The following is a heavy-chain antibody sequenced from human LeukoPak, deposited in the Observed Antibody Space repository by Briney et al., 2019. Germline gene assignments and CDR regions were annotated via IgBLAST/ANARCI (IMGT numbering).Heavy chain of an antibody. CDR3: ARYDYYYYYGMDV. V-gene: IGHV4-34*01. Sequence: LETLSLTCAVYGGSFSGYYWSWIRQPPGKGLEWIGEINHSGSTNYNPSLKSRVTISVDTSKNQFSLKLSSVTAADTAVYYCARYDYYYYYGMDVWGKGTTVTVSS. CDR2: INHSGST. J-gene: IGHJ6*04. D-gene: IGHD5-12*01. CDR1: GGSFSGYY.